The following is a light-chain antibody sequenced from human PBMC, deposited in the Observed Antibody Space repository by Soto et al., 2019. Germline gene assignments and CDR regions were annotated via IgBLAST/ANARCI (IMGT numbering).Light chain of an antibody. J-gene: IGLJ2*01. Sequence: QSALTQPASVSGSPGQSITISCTGSSRDVGGHDYVSWYQQLPGKAPKLIIYEVSSRPSGVSSRFSGSKSGNTASLIISGLQAEDEADYYCASYTNANTAVFGRGTQRTVL. V-gene: IGLV2-14*01. CDR1: SRDVGGHDY. CDR2: EVS. CDR3: ASYTNANTAV.